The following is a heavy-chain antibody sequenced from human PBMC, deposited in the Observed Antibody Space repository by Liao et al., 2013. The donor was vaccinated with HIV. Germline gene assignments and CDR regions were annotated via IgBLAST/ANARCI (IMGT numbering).Heavy chain of an antibody. CDR1: GGSISSGHYY. D-gene: IGHD3-10*01. V-gene: IGHV4-61*02. CDR3: ARTRRHYGTGTHAQYYYYYMDV. CDR2: VYTDGST. J-gene: IGHJ6*03. Sequence: QLQLQESGPRLVKPSETLSLTCTVSGGSISSGHYYWSWIRQPAGKGLEWIGRVYTDGSTNYNPSLKSRVTISVDTSKNQFSLKLRSVTAADTAVYYCARTRRHYGTGTHAQYYYYYMDVWAKGPRSPSP.